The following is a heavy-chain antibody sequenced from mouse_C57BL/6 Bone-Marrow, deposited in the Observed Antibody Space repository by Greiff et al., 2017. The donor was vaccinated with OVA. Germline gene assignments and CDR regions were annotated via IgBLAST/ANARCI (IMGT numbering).Heavy chain of an antibody. CDR3: ARDPYGSSCHWVSDV. CDR1: GFNIKNTY. Sequence: VQLKQSVAELVRPGASVKLSCTASGFNIKNTYMHWVKQRPEQGLEWIGRIDPANGNTKYAPKFQGKATITADTSSNTAYLQLSSLTSEDTAVYYCARDPYGSSCHWVSDVWGTGATVTVSS. J-gene: IGHJ1*03. D-gene: IGHD1-1*01. CDR2: IDPANGNT. V-gene: IGHV14-3*01.